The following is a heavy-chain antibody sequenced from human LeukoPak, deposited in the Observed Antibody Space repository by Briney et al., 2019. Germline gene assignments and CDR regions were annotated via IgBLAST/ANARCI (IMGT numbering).Heavy chain of an antibody. V-gene: IGHV3-21*01. CDR2: ISSSSSYI. D-gene: IGHD6-6*01. Sequence: QPGGSLRLSCAASGFIFSSYSMNWVRQAPGKGLEWVSSISSSSSYIYYADSVKGRFTISRDNSKNTLYLQMNSLRAEDTAVYYCARADSSSSEISQNYYYYMDVWGKGTTVTVSS. J-gene: IGHJ6*03. CDR1: GFIFSSYS. CDR3: ARADSSSSEISQNYYYYMDV.